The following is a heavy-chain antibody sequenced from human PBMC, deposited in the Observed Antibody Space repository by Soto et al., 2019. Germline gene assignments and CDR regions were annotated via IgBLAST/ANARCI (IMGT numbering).Heavy chain of an antibody. Sequence: PGGSLRLSCAASGFTFSSYWMHWVRQAPGKGLEWVSRINSKGSSTNYADSVKGRFTISRDNSKNTLYLQMNSLRAEDTAVYYCAKNILSSGWFDFGYWGQGTLVTVSS. V-gene: IGHV3-74*01. CDR2: INSKGSST. D-gene: IGHD6-19*01. CDR3: AKNILSSGWFDFGY. J-gene: IGHJ4*02. CDR1: GFTFSSYW.